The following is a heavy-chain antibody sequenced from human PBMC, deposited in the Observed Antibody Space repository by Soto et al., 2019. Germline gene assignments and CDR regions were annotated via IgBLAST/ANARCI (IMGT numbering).Heavy chain of an antibody. CDR3: ASRLAAAELV. V-gene: IGHV1-18*01. CDR1: GYTFTNYG. D-gene: IGHD6-13*01. J-gene: IGHJ4*02. CDR2: INPYNGNT. Sequence: QVQLMQSGAEVKKPGASVKVSCKASGYTFTNYGISWVRQAPGQGLEWMGWINPYNGNTNYAQKLQGRATMTTDTSTSTAYMELRSLRSDDTAVYYCASRLAAAELVWGQGTLVTVSS.